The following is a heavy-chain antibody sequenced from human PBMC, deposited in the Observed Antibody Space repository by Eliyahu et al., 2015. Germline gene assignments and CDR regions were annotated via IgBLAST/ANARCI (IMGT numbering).Heavy chain of an antibody. V-gene: IGHV4-59*01. Sequence: QVQLQESGPGLVKPSETLSLTCTVXGGSISSYYWSWIRQPPGKGLEWIGYIYYSGSTNYNPPLKSRVTISVDTSKNQFSLKLSSVTAADTAVYYCARDRGYSYGWDWFDPWGQGTLVTVSS. CDR1: GGSISSYY. CDR3: ARDRGYSYGWDWFDP. CDR2: IYYSGST. D-gene: IGHD5-18*01. J-gene: IGHJ5*02.